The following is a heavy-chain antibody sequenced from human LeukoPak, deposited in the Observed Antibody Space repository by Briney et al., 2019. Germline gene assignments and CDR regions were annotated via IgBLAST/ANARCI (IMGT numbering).Heavy chain of an antibody. CDR1: GGSTISGGYS. D-gene: IGHD5-18*01. CDR2: IYHSGST. J-gene: IGHJ4*02. CDR3: ASSAAMADGFDY. Sequence: PSQTLSLTWAVSGGSTISGGYSWSWIRQPPGKGLEWIGYIYHSGSTYYNPSLKSRVTISVDRSKNQFSLKLSSVTAADTAVYYCASSAAMADGFDYWGQGTLVTVSS. V-gene: IGHV4-30-2*01.